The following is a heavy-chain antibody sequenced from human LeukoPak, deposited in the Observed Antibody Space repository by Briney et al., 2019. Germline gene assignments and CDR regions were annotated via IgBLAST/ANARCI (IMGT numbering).Heavy chain of an antibody. J-gene: IGHJ4*02. CDR1: GGSISSGGYY. CDR2: IYYSGST. D-gene: IGHD4-17*01. Sequence: TPSETLSLTCTVSGGSISSGGYYWSWIRQRPGKGLEWIGYIYYSGSTYYNPSLKSRVTISVDTSKNQFSLKLSSVTAADTALYYCASHDYGMAFDYWGQGTLVTVSS. CDR3: ASHDYGMAFDY. V-gene: IGHV4-31*03.